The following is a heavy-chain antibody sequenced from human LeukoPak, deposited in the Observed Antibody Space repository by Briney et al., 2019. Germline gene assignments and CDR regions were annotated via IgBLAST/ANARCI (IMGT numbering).Heavy chain of an antibody. Sequence: PSETLSLTCAVSGYSISSSNWWGWIRQPPGKGLEWIGYIYYSGSTNYNPSLKSRVTISVDTSKNQFSLKLSSVTAADTAVYYCARGHKQQLVLNSYYYGMDVWGQGTTVTVSS. CDR2: IYYSGST. V-gene: IGHV4-28*03. CDR1: GYSISSSNW. CDR3: ARGHKQQLVLNSYYYGMDV. D-gene: IGHD6-13*01. J-gene: IGHJ6*02.